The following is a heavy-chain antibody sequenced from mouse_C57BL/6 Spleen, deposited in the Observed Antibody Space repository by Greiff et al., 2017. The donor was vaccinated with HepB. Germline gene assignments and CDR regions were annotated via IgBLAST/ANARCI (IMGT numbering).Heavy chain of an antibody. CDR3: ARGRTYYYGSSLDY. CDR2: IYPSDSET. Sequence: QVQLQQPGAELVRPGSSVKLSCKASGYTFTSYWMDWVKQRPGQGLEWIGNIYPSDSETHYNQKFKDKATLTVDKSSSTAYMQLSSLTSEDSAVYYGARGRTYYYGSSLDYWGQGTTLTVSS. J-gene: IGHJ2*01. D-gene: IGHD1-1*01. V-gene: IGHV1-61*01. CDR1: GYTFTSYW.